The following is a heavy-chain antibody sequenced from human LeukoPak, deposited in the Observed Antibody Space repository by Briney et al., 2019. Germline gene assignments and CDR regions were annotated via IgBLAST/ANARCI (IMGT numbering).Heavy chain of an antibody. CDR1: GFTFSSYV. CDR2: ISYDGSNK. Sequence: GGSLRLSCAASGFTFSSYVMHWVRQAPGKGLEWVAVISYDGSNKYYADSVKGRFTISRDNSKNTLYLQMNSLRAEDTAVYYCAKDLDYWGQGTLVTVSS. CDR3: AKDLDY. V-gene: IGHV3-30*18. J-gene: IGHJ4*02.